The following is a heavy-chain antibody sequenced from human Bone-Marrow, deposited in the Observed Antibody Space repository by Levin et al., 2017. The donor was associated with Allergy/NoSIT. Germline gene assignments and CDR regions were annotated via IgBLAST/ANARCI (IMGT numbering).Heavy chain of an antibody. D-gene: IGHD2-2*01. Sequence: GESLKISCKASGYTFTSYDINWVRQATGQGLEWMGWMNPNSGNTGYAQKFQGRVTMTRNTSISTAYMELSSLRSEDTAVYYCARFFGVPAAILIYGMDVWGQGTTVTVSS. CDR3: ARFFGVPAAILIYGMDV. J-gene: IGHJ6*02. V-gene: IGHV1-8*01. CDR2: MNPNSGNT. CDR1: GYTFTSYD.